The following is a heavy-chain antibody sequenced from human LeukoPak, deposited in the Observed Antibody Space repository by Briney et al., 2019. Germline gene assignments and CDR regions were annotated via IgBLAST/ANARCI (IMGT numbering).Heavy chain of an antibody. CDR2: IYSGGST. J-gene: IGHJ3*02. D-gene: IGHD3-22*01. CDR1: GFTVRSNY. Sequence: GGSLRLSCAASGFTVRSNYMSWVRQAPGKGLEWVSVIYSGGSTYYADSVKGRFTISRDNSKNTLYLQMNSLRAEDTAVYYCARGGSGYNNAFDIWGQGTMVTVSS. V-gene: IGHV3-53*01. CDR3: ARGGSGYNNAFDI.